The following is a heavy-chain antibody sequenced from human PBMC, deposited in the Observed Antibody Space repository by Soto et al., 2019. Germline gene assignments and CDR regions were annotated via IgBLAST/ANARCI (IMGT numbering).Heavy chain of an antibody. D-gene: IGHD2-2*01. J-gene: IGHJ6*02. CDR2: TSYDGNHR. Sequence: GGSLRLSCAASGFTFSSYAVHWVRQAPGKGLEWVAVTSYDGNHRYYAASVEGRFTISRDNSDNTLILQMNSLRTDDTAMYYCAREDRDRETGLVPAAIDGMDVWGQGTTVTVSS. CDR1: GFTFSSYA. V-gene: IGHV3-30*04. CDR3: AREDRDRETGLVPAAIDGMDV.